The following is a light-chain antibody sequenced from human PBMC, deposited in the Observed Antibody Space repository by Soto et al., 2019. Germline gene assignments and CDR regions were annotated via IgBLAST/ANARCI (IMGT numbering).Light chain of an antibody. V-gene: IGKV3-11*01. Sequence: EVVLTQSPATLSPSPGERATLSCRASESVFGYLAWYQHKPGQAPRLLIYDASNRATGVPARFSGSGSGTDFTLTISSLEPEDFAVYYCQQRYRWPPITFGQGTRLEIK. CDR1: ESVFGY. CDR2: DAS. CDR3: QQRYRWPPIT. J-gene: IGKJ5*01.